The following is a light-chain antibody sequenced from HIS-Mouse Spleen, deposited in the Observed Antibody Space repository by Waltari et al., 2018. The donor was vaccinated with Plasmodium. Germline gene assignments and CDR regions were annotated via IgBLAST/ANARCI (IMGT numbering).Light chain of an antibody. CDR3: NSRDSSGNHQV. Sequence: SSELTQDPAVSVALGQTVRLTCHGDSLRSYYASWYQQKPGQAPVLVIYGKNNRPSGIPDRFSGSSSGNTASLTITGAQAEDEADYYCNSRDSSGNHQVFGGGTKLTVL. J-gene: IGLJ3*02. CDR2: GKN. V-gene: IGLV3-19*01. CDR1: SLRSYY.